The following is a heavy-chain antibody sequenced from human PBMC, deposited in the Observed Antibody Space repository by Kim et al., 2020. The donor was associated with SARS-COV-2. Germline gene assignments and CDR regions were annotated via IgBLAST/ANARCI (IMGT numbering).Heavy chain of an antibody. CDR1: GFTFDDYT. CDR3: AKDPGAYCSGGGCYSGWFDP. Sequence: GGSLRLSCAAYGFTFDDYTMHWVRQVPGKGLEWVSLISWDGGTTYYTDSVKGRFTISRDNSANSLYLQMNSLRSADTAMYYCAKDPGAYCSGGGCYSGWFDPWGQGTLVTVSS. J-gene: IGHJ5*02. CDR2: ISWDGGTT. V-gene: IGHV3-43*01. D-gene: IGHD2-15*01.